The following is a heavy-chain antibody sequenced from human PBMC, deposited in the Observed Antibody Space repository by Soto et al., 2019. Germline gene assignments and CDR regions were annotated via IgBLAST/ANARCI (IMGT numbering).Heavy chain of an antibody. CDR2: IYYSGST. CDR1: GASIGIVAYY. CDR3: AKHRRVTKSWSPGAPYHYALDV. D-gene: IGHD6-13*01. V-gene: IGHV4-31*03. Sequence: MSLTCTFSGASIGIVAYYLSSIGQNPGKALEWICYIYYSGSTYYNQSLKSRVTISVDTSKNQFSLNLSSVTAADXGLYYCAKHRRVTKSWSPGAPYHYALDVWDQGITFTV. J-gene: IGHJ6*02.